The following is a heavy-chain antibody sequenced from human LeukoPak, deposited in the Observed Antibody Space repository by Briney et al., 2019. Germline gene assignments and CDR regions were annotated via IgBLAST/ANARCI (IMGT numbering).Heavy chain of an antibody. D-gene: IGHD1-26*01. Sequence: GGSLRLSCAAAGFTFSSYAMSWVRQAPGKGLEWVSAISGSGGSTYYADSVKGRFTISRDNAKNSLYLQMNSLRDEDTAVYYCASSGSYRFDYWGQGTLVTVSS. J-gene: IGHJ4*02. CDR1: GFTFSSYA. CDR3: ASSGSYRFDY. V-gene: IGHV3-23*01. CDR2: ISGSGGST.